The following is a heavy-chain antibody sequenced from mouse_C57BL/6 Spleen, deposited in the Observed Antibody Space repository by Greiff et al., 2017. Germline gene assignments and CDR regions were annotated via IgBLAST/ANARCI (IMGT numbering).Heavy chain of an antibody. V-gene: IGHV2-3*01. CDR1: GFSLTGHG. D-gene: IGHD1-1*01. CDR3: AKGDTTVVATYYAMDY. Sequence: VKLMESGPGLVAPSPSLSITCTVSGFSLTGHGVSWVRQPPGKGLEWLGVIWGDGSTNYHSALISRLSISKDNSKSQVFFKLNRLQTDDTATYYCAKGDTTVVATYYAMDYWGQGTSVTVSS. CDR2: IWGDGST. J-gene: IGHJ4*01.